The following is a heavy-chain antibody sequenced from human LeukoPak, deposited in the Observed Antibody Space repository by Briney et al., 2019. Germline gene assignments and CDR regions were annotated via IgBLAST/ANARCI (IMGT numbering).Heavy chain of an antibody. Sequence: PARTLSLTCAASGFTFSSYAMSWVRQPPGKGLEWMGRIYYSGSTYYNPSLKSRVTISVDTSKNQSSLKLSSVTAADPAVYYCARVPYDYVWGARDYWGEGALATVSS. D-gene: IGHD3-16*01. CDR3: ARVPYDYVWGARDY. J-gene: IGHJ4*02. V-gene: IGHV4-39*07. CDR1: GFTFSSYA. CDR2: IYYSGST.